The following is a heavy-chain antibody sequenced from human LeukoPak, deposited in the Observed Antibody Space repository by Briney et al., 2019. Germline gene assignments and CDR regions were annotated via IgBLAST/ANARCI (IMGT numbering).Heavy chain of an antibody. Sequence: PGRSLRLSCGASGFTFDDYAMHWVRQAPGKGLEWVSGISQTSDTIDYADSVKGRFTISRDNAKNSLCLQMNSLRAEDTALYYCAKGGWADTWGQGTLVIVSS. CDR2: ISQTSDTI. J-gene: IGHJ5*02. V-gene: IGHV3-9*01. CDR1: GFTFDDYA. D-gene: IGHD6-19*01. CDR3: AKGGWADT.